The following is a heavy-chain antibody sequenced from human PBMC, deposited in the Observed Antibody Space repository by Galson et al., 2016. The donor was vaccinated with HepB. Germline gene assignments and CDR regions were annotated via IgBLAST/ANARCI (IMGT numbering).Heavy chain of an antibody. CDR1: GGSISSGGYP. V-gene: IGHV4-30-2*01. D-gene: IGHD6-13*01. CDR3: VRDGSSTWSGYFHH. Sequence: QLQLQESGSGLVKPSQTLSRTCAVSGGSISSGGYPWSWIRQPPGTGLAWIGSIHDSGSTYYNPSLKSRVTISVDRSKNQFSLKVNSVTAADTAVYYCVRDGSSTWSGYFHHWGQGTLGTVSS. CDR2: IHDSGST. J-gene: IGHJ1*01.